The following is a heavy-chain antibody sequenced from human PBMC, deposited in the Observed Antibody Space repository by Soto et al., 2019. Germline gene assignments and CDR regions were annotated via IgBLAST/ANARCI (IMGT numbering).Heavy chain of an antibody. CDR3: AKGQVWTPYDWFDP. Sequence: PGESLKISCAASGFTFSSYAMSWVRQAPGKGLEWVSAISGSGGSTYYADSVKGRFTISRDNSKNTLYLQMNSLRAEDTAVYYCAKGQVWTPYDWFDPWGQGTLVTVSS. D-gene: IGHD1-1*01. CDR1: GFTFSSYA. J-gene: IGHJ5*02. V-gene: IGHV3-23*01. CDR2: ISGSGGST.